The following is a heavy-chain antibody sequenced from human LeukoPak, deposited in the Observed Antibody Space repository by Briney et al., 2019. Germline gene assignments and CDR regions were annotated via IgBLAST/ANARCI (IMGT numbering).Heavy chain of an antibody. CDR3: AREGGDSSSWSEYNWFDP. Sequence: PSETLSLTCTVSGGSINSYYWSWIRQPPGKGLEWIGYIYYSGSTNYNSSLKSRVTISVDTSKNQFSLKLSSVTAADTAVYYCAREGGDSSSWSEYNWFDPWGQGTLVTVSS. V-gene: IGHV4-59*01. CDR2: IYYSGST. D-gene: IGHD6-13*01. CDR1: GGSINSYY. J-gene: IGHJ5*02.